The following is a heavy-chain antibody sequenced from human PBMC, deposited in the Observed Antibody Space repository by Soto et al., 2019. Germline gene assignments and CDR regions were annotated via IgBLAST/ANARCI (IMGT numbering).Heavy chain of an antibody. D-gene: IGHD3-16*01. V-gene: IGHV5-51*01. CDR2: IHPSDSET. J-gene: IGHJ4*02. CDR1: GYNFTAYW. Sequence: PGESLKISCXISGYNFTAYWLGWVRQMPGKGLEWVGNIHPSDSETHYRPSFQGQVTFSVDKSISTAYLHWTTLQASDTAIYFCARLRSPGAIFFDSWGQGTLVTVSS. CDR3: ARLRSPGAIFFDS.